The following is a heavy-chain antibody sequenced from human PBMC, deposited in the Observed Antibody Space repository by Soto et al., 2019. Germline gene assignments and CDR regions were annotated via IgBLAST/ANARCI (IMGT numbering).Heavy chain of an antibody. CDR2: IIPIFGTA. Sequence: ASVKVFCKASGGTFSSYAISWVRQAPGQGLEWMGGIIPIFGTANYAQKFQGRVTITADESTSTAYMELSSLRSEDTAVYYCARSSSDIVVVPAAINWFDPWGQGTLVTVSS. D-gene: IGHD2-2*01. J-gene: IGHJ5*02. V-gene: IGHV1-69*13. CDR3: ARSSSDIVVVPAAINWFDP. CDR1: GGTFSSYA.